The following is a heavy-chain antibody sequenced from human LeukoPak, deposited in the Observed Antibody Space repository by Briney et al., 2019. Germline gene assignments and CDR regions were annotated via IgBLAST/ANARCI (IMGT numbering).Heavy chain of an antibody. CDR3: TTYGRNGYRGYF. J-gene: IGHJ4*02. CDR1: GFIFSSFS. Sequence: GGSLRPSCAASGFIFSSFSISWVRQAPGKGLEWISYIDGPASNIYYADSVKGRFTISRDNDKYSVHLQMSSLRAEDTGVYYCTTYGRNGYRGYFWGQGALVTVSS. CDR2: IDGPASNI. V-gene: IGHV3-48*03. D-gene: IGHD5-24*01.